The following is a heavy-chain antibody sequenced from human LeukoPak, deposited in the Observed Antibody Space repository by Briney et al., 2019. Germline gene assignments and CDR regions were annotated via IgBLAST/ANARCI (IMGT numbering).Heavy chain of an antibody. CDR3: ARADHYYDSSGYPGPRDAFDI. Sequence: PSEALSLTCTVSGGSISSSGDFWGWIRQPPGKGLEWIGNIYYSGSTYYNPSLKSRVTISVDTSKNQFSLNLSSVTAADTAVYYCARADHYYDSSGYPGPRDAFDIWGQGTMVTVSS. CDR1: GGSISSSGDF. V-gene: IGHV4-39*07. D-gene: IGHD3-22*01. J-gene: IGHJ3*02. CDR2: IYYSGST.